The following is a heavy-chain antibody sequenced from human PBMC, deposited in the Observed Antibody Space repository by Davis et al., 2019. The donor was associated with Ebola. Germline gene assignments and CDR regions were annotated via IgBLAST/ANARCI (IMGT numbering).Heavy chain of an antibody. D-gene: IGHD3-9*01. V-gene: IGHV1-8*01. Sequence: ASVKVSCKASGYTFTTYDIHWVRQATGQGLEWMGWMNPNSENTGYAQKFQGRVTMTRSTSISTAYMALSSLRSEDTAVYYCARGGYFDWLTRWHYYGMDVWGQGTTVTVSS. J-gene: IGHJ6*02. CDR1: GYTFTTYD. CDR2: MNPNSENT. CDR3: ARGGYFDWLTRWHYYGMDV.